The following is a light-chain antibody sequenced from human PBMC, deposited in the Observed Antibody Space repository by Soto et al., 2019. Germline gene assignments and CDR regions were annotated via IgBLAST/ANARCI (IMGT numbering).Light chain of an antibody. CDR1: QDISTY. CDR3: QQSNMFPLT. J-gene: IGKJ4*01. CDR2: AAS. V-gene: IGKV1-12*01. Sequence: DIQMTQSPSSVSASVGDRVTITCRASQDISTYLAWYQQKPGKAPRLLIFAASSLQSGVPFRFSGSGSGTDFTLTISSLQPEDCAIYYCQQSNMFPLTFGGGTRVEIK.